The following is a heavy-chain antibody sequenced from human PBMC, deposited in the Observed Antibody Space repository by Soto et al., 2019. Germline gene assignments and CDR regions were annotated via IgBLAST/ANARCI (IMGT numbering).Heavy chain of an antibody. CDR2: ISYDGSNK. D-gene: IGHD1-26*01. Sequence: QVQLVESGGGVVQPGRSLRLSCAASGFTFSSYAMHWVRQAPGKGLEWVAVISYDGSNKYYADSVKGRFTISRDNSKNTLYLQMNSLRAEDTAVYYCARDLLLFSYFDYWGQGTLVTVSS. CDR1: GFTFSSYA. V-gene: IGHV3-30-3*01. CDR3: ARDLLLFSYFDY. J-gene: IGHJ4*02.